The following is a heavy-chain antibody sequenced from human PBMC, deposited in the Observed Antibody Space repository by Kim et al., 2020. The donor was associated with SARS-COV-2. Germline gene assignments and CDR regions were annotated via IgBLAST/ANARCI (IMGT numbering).Heavy chain of an antibody. V-gene: IGHV3-21*01. D-gene: IGHD2-2*01. CDR2: SYI. J-gene: IGHJ4*02. Sequence: SYIYYADSVKGRFTISRDNAKNSLYLQMNSLRAEDTAVYYCARDSMRSYYWGQGTLVTVSS. CDR3: ARDSMRSYY.